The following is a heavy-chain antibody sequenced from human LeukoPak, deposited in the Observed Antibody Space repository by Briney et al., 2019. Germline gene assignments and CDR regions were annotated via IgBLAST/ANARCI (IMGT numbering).Heavy chain of an antibody. Sequence: GGSLRLSCAASGFTFDDYAMHWVRQVPGKGLEWVSRISWNSGSIDYADSVKGRFSISRDNAKNSLYLQMNSLRSEDTALYFCAKDSSSSNYYYGMDVWGQGTTVTVSS. D-gene: IGHD6-6*01. CDR2: ISWNSGSI. J-gene: IGHJ6*02. V-gene: IGHV3-9*01. CDR1: GFTFDDYA. CDR3: AKDSSSSNYYYGMDV.